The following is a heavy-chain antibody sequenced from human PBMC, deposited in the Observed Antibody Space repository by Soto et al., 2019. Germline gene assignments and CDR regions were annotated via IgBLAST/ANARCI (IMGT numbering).Heavy chain of an antibody. D-gene: IGHD6-19*01. Sequence: EVQLVESGGGLVQPGGSLRLSCVASGFTFSTDSMNWVRQAPGKGLEWVAHISTSGATRYYADSVKGRFTISRDNAKTSRYLQMDSLRNEDTAVYYCARFFGSGFVYWGQGTLVTVSS. CDR3: ARFFGSGFVY. CDR2: ISTSGATR. J-gene: IGHJ4*02. V-gene: IGHV3-48*02. CDR1: GFTFSTDS.